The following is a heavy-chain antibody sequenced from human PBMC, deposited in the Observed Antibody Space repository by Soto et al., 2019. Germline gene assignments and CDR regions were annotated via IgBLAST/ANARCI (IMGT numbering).Heavy chain of an antibody. V-gene: IGHV6-1*01. J-gene: IGHJ6*03. CDR1: GDSVSSNSAA. Sequence: PSQTLSLTCAISGDSVSSNSAAWNWIRQSPSRGLEWLGRTYYRSKWYNDYAVSVESRITINPDTSKNQFSLQLNSVTPEDTAVYYCARSETYYVFWSGYGYYYYYYMDVWGKGTKVTVSS. CDR3: ARSETYYVFWSGYGYYYYYYMDV. CDR2: TYYRSKWYN. D-gene: IGHD3-3*01.